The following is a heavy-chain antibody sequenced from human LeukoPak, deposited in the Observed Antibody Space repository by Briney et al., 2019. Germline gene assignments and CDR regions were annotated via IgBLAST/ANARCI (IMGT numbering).Heavy chain of an antibody. CDR1: GFTFSSYW. CDR2: INSDGRST. Sequence: PGGSLRLSCATSGFTFSSYWMHWVRQAPGKGLVWVSRINSDGRSTSYADSVKGRFTISRDDAKNTLYLQMNSLRVEDTAVYYCASDLGGLHGWGQGTLVTVSS. V-gene: IGHV3-74*01. CDR3: ASDLGGLHG. J-gene: IGHJ4*02. D-gene: IGHD3-16*01.